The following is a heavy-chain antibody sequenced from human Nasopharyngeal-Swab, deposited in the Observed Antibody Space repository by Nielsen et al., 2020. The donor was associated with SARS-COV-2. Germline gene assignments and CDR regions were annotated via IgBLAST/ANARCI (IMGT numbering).Heavy chain of an antibody. Sequence: GGSLRLSCGASGLSFSDSARHGGRQASGEGREWVASIRSKGNNYATADAASVKGRFTIFRDDPTNTAFLQMNSLKTDDTAVYYCTRCGGGCYSGRDSWAQGTLVTVSS. CDR1: GLSFSDSA. CDR2: IRSKGNNYAT. D-gene: IGHD2-15*01. CDR3: TRCGGGCYSGRDS. J-gene: IGHJ1*01. V-gene: IGHV3-73*01.